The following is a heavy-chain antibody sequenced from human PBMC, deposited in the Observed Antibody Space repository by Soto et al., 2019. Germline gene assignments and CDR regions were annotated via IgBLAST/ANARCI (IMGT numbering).Heavy chain of an antibody. CDR2: ISGSGGST. J-gene: IGHJ4*02. Sequence: EVPLLESGGGLVQPGGSLRLSCAASGFTFSSYAMSWVRQAPGKGLEWVSAISGSGGSTYYADSVKGRFTISRDNSKKTRYLQLNSLRAEDTAVYYCAYSSTPCDDRGQGTLVTVSS. D-gene: IGHD6-13*01. CDR3: AYSSTPCDD. CDR1: GFTFSSYA. V-gene: IGHV3-23*01.